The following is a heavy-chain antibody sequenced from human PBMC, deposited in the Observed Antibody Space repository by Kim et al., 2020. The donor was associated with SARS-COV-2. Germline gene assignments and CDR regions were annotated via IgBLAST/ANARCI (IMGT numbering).Heavy chain of an antibody. D-gene: IGHD3-16*02. CDR3: ARGLSNRYYGHGY. CDR2: SRNKANSYTT. Sequence: GGSLRLSCAASGFTFSDHYMDWVRQAPGKGLEWVGRSRNKANSYTTEYAASVKGRFTISRDDSENSLYLQMNSLKSEDMAVYYCARGLSNRYYGHGYWG. J-gene: IGHJ4*01. CDR1: GFTFSDHY. V-gene: IGHV3-72*01.